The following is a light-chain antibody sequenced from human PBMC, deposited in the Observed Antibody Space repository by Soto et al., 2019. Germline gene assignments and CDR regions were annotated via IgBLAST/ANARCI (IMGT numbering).Light chain of an antibody. CDR3: TSYAGGNNV. Sequence: QSALTQPPSASGSPGQSVTISCTGTSSDVGGYNYVSWYQQHPDKVPKLMIYEVNKRPSGVPDRFSGSKSGNTASLTVSGLQAEDEADYYCTSYAGGNNVFGTGTKVTVL. CDR1: SSDVGGYNY. J-gene: IGLJ1*01. CDR2: EVN. V-gene: IGLV2-8*01.